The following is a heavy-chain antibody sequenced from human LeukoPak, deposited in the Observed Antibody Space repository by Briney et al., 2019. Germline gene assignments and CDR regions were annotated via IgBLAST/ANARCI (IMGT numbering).Heavy chain of an antibody. CDR2: ISAYNGNT. Sequence: ASVKVSCKASGYTFTSYDINWVRQAPGQGLEWMGWISAYNGNTNYAQKLQGRVTMTTDTSTSTAYMELRSLRSDDTAVYYCARATLGLRDYYYGMDVWGQGTTVTVSS. CDR3: ARATLGLRDYYYGMDV. J-gene: IGHJ6*02. D-gene: IGHD3-16*01. V-gene: IGHV1-18*01. CDR1: GYTFTSYD.